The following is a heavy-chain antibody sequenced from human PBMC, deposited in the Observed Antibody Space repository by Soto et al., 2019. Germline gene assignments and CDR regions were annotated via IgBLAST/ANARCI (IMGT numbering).Heavy chain of an antibody. CDR2: ISSGGDGT. CDR1: GFTFYSYA. D-gene: IGHD3-3*01. V-gene: IGHV3-23*01. Sequence: EVQLLESGGGLVQPGGSLRLSCAASGFTFYSYAMTWVRQAPGKGLEWVSIISSGGDGTYYADSVKGRFIMSRDNSKNTLNLQMNNLRSEDKAVYHCAKNGDSWSWGMAVLGQGTTVTVSS. CDR3: AKNGDSWSWGMAV. J-gene: IGHJ6*02.